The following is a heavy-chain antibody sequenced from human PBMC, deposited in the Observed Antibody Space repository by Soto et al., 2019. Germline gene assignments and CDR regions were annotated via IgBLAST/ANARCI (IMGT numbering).Heavy chain of an antibody. J-gene: IGHJ4*02. CDR3: ARGGGSSGYYGVFDY. D-gene: IGHD3-22*01. V-gene: IGHV4-59*01. Sequence: SETLSLTCTVSGGSISSYYWSWIRQPPGKGLEWIGYIYYSGSTNYNPSLKSRVTISVDTSKNQFSLKLSSVTAADTAVYYCARGGGSSGYYGVFDYWGQGTLVTVS. CDR2: IYYSGST. CDR1: GGSISSYY.